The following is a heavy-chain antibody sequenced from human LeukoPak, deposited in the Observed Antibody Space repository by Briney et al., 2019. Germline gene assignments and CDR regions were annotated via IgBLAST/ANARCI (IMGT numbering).Heavy chain of an antibody. CDR3: ARDSGVAGRPDYSDH. V-gene: IGHV3-48*03. D-gene: IGHD6-6*01. J-gene: IGHJ4*02. CDR1: GFTFSSYE. Sequence: PGGSLRLSCAASGFTFSSYEMNWVRQAPGKGLEWVSYIRSSGSTTKYADSVKGRFTISRDNAKNSLFLQMNSLRAEDTAVYYCARDSGVAGRPDYSDHWGQGTLVTVSS. CDR2: IRSSGSTT.